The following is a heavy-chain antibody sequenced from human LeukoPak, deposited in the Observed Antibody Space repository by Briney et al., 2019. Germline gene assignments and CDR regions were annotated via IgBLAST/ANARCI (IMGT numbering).Heavy chain of an antibody. CDR3: ATDCSGGSCYSSPVDY. Sequence: GGSLRLSCAASGFTFSSYWMHWVRQAPGKGLVWVSRINSDGSSTSYADSVKGRFTISRDNAKNTLYLQMNSLRAEDTAVYYCATDCSGGSCYSSPVDYWGQGTLVTVSS. D-gene: IGHD2-15*01. V-gene: IGHV3-74*01. J-gene: IGHJ4*02. CDR2: INSDGSST. CDR1: GFTFSSYW.